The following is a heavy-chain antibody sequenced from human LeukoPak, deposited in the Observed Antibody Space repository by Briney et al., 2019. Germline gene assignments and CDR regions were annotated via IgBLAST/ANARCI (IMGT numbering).Heavy chain of an antibody. J-gene: IGHJ4*02. Sequence: GGSLRLSCVASGFPFNSYWMTWVRQAPGKGLEWVANIKQDGSKKSYVDSVKGRFTISRDNAKNSLYLQMNSLRAEDTAIYYCTRVGYIDEGIDYWGQGTLVTVSS. D-gene: IGHD5-24*01. CDR2: IKQDGSKK. V-gene: IGHV3-7*04. CDR1: GFPFNSYW. CDR3: TRVGYIDEGIDY.